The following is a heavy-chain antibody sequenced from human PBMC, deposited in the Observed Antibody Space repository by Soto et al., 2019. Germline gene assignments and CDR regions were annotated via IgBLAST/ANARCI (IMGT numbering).Heavy chain of an antibody. Sequence: GGSLRLSCAASGFTFSSYAMSWVRQAPGKGLEWVSAISGSGGSTYYADSVKGRFTISRDNSKNTLYLEMNSLRAEDTGVYYWAKEPPLPPLRGNLYCSSTICSVAQWAFQHWGQGTLVTVSS. D-gene: IGHD2-2*01. CDR3: AKEPPLPPLRGNLYCSSTICSVAQWAFQH. J-gene: IGHJ1*01. V-gene: IGHV3-23*01. CDR2: ISGSGGST. CDR1: GFTFSSYA.